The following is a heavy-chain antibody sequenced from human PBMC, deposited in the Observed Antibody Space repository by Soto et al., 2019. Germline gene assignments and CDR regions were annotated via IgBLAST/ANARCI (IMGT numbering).Heavy chain of an antibody. J-gene: IGHJ6*02. V-gene: IGHV3-13*01. CDR2: LSYAGDT. D-gene: IGHD6-13*01. Sequence: PGGSLRLSCAASGFTLSTYDMHWVRQATGKGLEWAAGLSYAGDTYYADSVKGRFTISRDNSKNTLYLQMNSLRAEDTAVYYCAKWDGMDSSSETAPGVGMDVWGQGTKVTV. CDR3: AKWDGMDSSSETAPGVGMDV. CDR1: GFTLSTYD.